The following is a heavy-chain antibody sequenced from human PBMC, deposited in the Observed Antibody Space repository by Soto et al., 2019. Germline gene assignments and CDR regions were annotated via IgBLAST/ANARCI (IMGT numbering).Heavy chain of an antibody. J-gene: IGHJ4*02. Sequence: SETLSLTCTVSGGSISSGDYXWSWIRQPPGKGLEWIGYIYYSGSTDYNPSLKSRVTISVDTSKNQFSLKLSSVTAADTAVYYCARRYGGNLDYWGQGTLVTVSS. CDR3: ARRYGGNLDY. CDR1: GGSISSGDYX. V-gene: IGHV4-30-4*01. CDR2: IYYSGST. D-gene: IGHD1-26*01.